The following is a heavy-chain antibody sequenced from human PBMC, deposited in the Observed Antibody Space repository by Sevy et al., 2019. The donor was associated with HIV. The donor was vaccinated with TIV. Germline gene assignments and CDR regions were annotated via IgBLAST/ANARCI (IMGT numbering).Heavy chain of an antibody. D-gene: IGHD3-10*01. Sequence: GGSLRLSCAASGFTFSSYSMNWVRQAPGKGLEWVSYISSSSSIIYYADSVKGRFTISRDNAKNSLYLQMNSLRAEDTAVYYCARGPVYYGPYYYYGMDVWGQGTTVTVSS. CDR3: ARGPVYYGPYYYYGMDV. CDR2: ISSSSSII. V-gene: IGHV3-48*01. J-gene: IGHJ6*02. CDR1: GFTFSSYS.